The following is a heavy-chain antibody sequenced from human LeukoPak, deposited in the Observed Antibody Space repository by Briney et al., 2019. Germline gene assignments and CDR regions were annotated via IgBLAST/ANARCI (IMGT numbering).Heavy chain of an antibody. D-gene: IGHD3-3*01. CDR3: ARGHLYDFWSGYPSPNYYYYYGMDV. CDR1: GGSVSSGSYY. J-gene: IGHJ6*02. V-gene: IGHV4-61*01. CDR2: IYYSGST. Sequence: SETLSLTCTVSGGSVSSGSYYWSWIRQPPGKGLEWIGYIYYSGSTNYNPSLKSRVTISVDTSKNQFSLKLSSVTAADTAVYYCARGHLYDFWSGYPSPNYYYYYGMDVWGQGTTVTVSS.